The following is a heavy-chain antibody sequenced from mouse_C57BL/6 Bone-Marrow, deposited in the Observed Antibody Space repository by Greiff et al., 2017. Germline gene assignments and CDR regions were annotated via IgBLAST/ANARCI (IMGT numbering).Heavy chain of an antibody. J-gene: IGHJ2*01. V-gene: IGHV14-4*01. CDR3: TSLLRLARDY. CDR1: GFNIKDDY. CDR2: IDPENGDT. D-gene: IGHD1-2*01. Sequence: EVKVEESGAELVRPGASVKLSCTASGFNIKDDYMHWVKQRPEQGLEWIGWIDPENGDTEYASKFQGKATITADTSSNTAYLQLSSLTSEDTAVYYCTSLLRLARDYWGQGTTLTVSS.